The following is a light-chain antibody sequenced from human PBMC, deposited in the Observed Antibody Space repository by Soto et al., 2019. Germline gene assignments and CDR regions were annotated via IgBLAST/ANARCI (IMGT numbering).Light chain of an antibody. CDR1: QGISSS. V-gene: IGKV1-9*01. J-gene: IGKJ1*01. CDR3: QQYNNYPRT. Sequence: DIQLTQSPSFLSASVGDRVTITCRASQGISSSLAWYQHKPGKAPKFLIYDASTLESGVPSRFSGSGSGTEFTLTISSLQPDDFATYYCQQYNNYPRTFGQGTKVDNK. CDR2: DAS.